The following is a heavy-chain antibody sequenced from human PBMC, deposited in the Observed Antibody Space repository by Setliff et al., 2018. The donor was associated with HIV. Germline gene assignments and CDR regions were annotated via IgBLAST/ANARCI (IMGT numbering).Heavy chain of an antibody. V-gene: IGHV4-61*09. CDR1: GGSISSGSYY. J-gene: IGHJ5*02. D-gene: IGHD3-3*01. CDR3: ARELTALYYDSLNWFDP. CDR2: IYTSGST. Sequence: LSLTCTVSGGSISSGSYYWSWIRQPAGKGLEWIGHIYTSGSTNYNPSLKSRVTIPVDTSKNQFSLKLSSVTAADTAVYYCARELTALYYDSLNWFDPWGQGTLVTVS.